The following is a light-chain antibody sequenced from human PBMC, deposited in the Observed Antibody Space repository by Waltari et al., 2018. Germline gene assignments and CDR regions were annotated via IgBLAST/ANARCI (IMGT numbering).Light chain of an antibody. J-gene: IGKJ1*01. V-gene: IGKV3-20*01. CDR2: SAS. CDR1: QSVSSSY. Sequence: EIVLTQSPGTLSLSPGERATLSCRASQSVSSSYLAWYQQKPGQAPRLLIYSASSRATGIPDRFSGSGSGTDFTLTISRLEPEDFAVYYCQHPKTFGQGTKVEIK. CDR3: QHPKT.